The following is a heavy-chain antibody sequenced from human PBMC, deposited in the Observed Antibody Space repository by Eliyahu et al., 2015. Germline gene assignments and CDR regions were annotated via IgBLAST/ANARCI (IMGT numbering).Heavy chain of an antibody. CDR1: GFTFSNAW. CDR3: TTSPIYCGGDCYLGY. D-gene: IGHD2-21*01. Sequence: EVQLVESGGGLVKPGGSLRLSXAAXGFTFSNAWMSWVRQAPGKGLEWVGRIKSKTDGGTTDYAAPVKGRFTISRDDSKNTLYLQMNSLKTEDTAVYYCTTSPIYCGGDCYLGYWGQGTLVTVSS. J-gene: IGHJ4*02. CDR2: IKSKTDGGTT. V-gene: IGHV3-15*01.